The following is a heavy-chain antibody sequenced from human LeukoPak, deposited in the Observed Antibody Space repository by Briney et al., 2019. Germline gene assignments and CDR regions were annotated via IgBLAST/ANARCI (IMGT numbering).Heavy chain of an antibody. CDR1: GYTFTSYA. D-gene: IGHD2-2*02. Sequence: GASVTVSCKASGYTFTSYAMHWVRQAPGQRVEWMGWINAGNGNTKYSQKFQGRVTITRDTSATTAYIDLNILSSKDTAVYYCSRDLSEYCSSTSCYNTFDYWGQGTLVTVSS. J-gene: IGHJ4*02. CDR3: SRDLSEYCSSTSCYNTFDY. CDR2: INAGNGNT. V-gene: IGHV1-3*01.